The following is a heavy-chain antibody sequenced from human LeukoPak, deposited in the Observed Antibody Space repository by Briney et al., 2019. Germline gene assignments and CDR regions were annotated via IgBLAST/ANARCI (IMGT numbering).Heavy chain of an antibody. CDR2: IKQDGSEK. Sequence: GGSLRLSCAASGFTFEDYAMHWVRQAPGKGLEWVANIKQDGSEKYYVDSVKGRFTISRDNAKNSLYLQMNSLRAEDTAVYYCARPIGDYYYYYMDVWGKGTTVTVSS. V-gene: IGHV3-7*01. CDR1: GFTFEDYA. J-gene: IGHJ6*03. CDR3: ARPIGDYYYYYMDV. D-gene: IGHD3-3*01.